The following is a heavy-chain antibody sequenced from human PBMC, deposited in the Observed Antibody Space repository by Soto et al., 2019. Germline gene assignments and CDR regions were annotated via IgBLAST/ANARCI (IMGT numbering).Heavy chain of an antibody. CDR3: AGAPASSGYYFDEWYFEL. Sequence: QVQLVESGGGVVQPGRYLRLPCAASGFTFSSYGMHWVRHAPGKGLEWVAVIWCDGSNKYYADSVKGRFTISSDNSNNTLYLQMNCLRADDTAVYYCAGAPASSGYYFDEWYFELWGRGTLVTASS. CDR2: IWCDGSNK. CDR1: GFTFSSYG. J-gene: IGHJ2*01. V-gene: IGHV3-33*01. D-gene: IGHD3-22*01.